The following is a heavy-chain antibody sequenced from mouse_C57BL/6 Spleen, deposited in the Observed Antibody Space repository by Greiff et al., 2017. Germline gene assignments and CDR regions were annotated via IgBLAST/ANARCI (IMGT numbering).Heavy chain of an antibody. D-gene: IGHD4-1*01. CDR3: ARGLGLKLAY. CDR2: LNPPNGGT. Sequence: QVQLKQPGTELVKPGASVKLSCKASVYTFTSYWMHWVKQRPGQGLAWIGNLNPPNGGTHSTEKFPSKATLTVDKSASTAYMQLSSLTSEDSAVYYCARGLGLKLAYWGQGTMVSVAA. J-gene: IGHJ3*01. CDR1: VYTFTSYW. V-gene: IGHV1-53*01.